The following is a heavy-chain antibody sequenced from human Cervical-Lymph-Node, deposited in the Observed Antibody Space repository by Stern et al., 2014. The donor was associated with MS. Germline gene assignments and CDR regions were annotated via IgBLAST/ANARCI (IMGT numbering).Heavy chain of an antibody. J-gene: IGHJ4*02. CDR1: GFTVSRDY. V-gene: IGHV3-53*01. CDR3: ARDTSSPERSDW. Sequence: EVHLVESGGGVIQPGGSLRLSCTASGFTVSRDYMTWVRQAPGKGLEWVSLITNVGSTFYTDSVQCRFTISRDDSKNTVYLHMTSLRAEDTAMYYCARDTSSPERSDWWGQGTLVTVSS. D-gene: IGHD1-1*01. CDR2: ITNVGST.